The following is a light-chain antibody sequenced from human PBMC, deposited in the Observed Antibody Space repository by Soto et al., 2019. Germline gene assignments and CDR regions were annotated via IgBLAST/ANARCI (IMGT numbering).Light chain of an antibody. Sequence: QSVLTQPPSVSGAPGQRVTISCTGSSSNIGACYDVHWYQQLPGTAPKLLIYGNSNRPSGVPDRFSGSKSGTSASLAITGLQAEDEADYYFQSYDSSLSGWVFGGGTKLTVL. V-gene: IGLV1-40*01. CDR1: SSNIGACYD. J-gene: IGLJ3*02. CDR3: QSYDSSLSGWV. CDR2: GNS.